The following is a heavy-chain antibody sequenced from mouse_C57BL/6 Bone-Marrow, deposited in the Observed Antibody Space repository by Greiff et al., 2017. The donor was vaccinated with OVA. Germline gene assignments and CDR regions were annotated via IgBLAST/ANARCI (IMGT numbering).Heavy chain of an antibody. CDR2: ISSGSSTI. D-gene: IGHD1-1*01. Sequence: EVMLVESGGGLVKPGGSLKLSCAASGFTFSDYGMHWVRQAPEKGLEWVAYISSGSSTIYYADTVKGRFTISRDNAKNTLFLQMTSLRSEDTAMYYCANYGSSVGAMDYWGQGTSVTVSS. CDR3: ANYGSSVGAMDY. V-gene: IGHV5-17*01. J-gene: IGHJ4*01. CDR1: GFTFSDYG.